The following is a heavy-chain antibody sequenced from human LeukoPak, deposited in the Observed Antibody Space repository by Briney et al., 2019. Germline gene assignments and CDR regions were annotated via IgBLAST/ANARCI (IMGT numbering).Heavy chain of an antibody. CDR3: ARGLFNYDNSGLNY. Sequence: GGSLRLSCAASGFTFSSYGMYWVRQAPGKGLEWVTNIWYDGSNKYYADSIKGRFTISRDNSKNTLYLQMNSLRAEDTAVYYCARGLFNYDNSGLNYWGQGTLVTVSS. V-gene: IGHV3-33*01. CDR2: IWYDGSNK. J-gene: IGHJ4*02. CDR1: GFTFSSYG. D-gene: IGHD3-22*01.